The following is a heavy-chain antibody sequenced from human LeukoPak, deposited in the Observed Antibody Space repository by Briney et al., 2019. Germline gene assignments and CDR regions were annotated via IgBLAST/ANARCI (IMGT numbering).Heavy chain of an antibody. V-gene: IGHV3-48*01. Sequence: GGSLRLSCAASGFTFSSYEMNWVRQAPGKGLEWVSYISSNSSTIYYADSVKGRFTISRDNAKNSLYLQMNSLRAEDTAVYYCARELHSSWWGDYMDVWGKGTTVTVSS. D-gene: IGHD6-13*01. CDR2: ISSNSSTI. CDR3: ARELHSSWWGDYMDV. J-gene: IGHJ6*03. CDR1: GFTFSSYE.